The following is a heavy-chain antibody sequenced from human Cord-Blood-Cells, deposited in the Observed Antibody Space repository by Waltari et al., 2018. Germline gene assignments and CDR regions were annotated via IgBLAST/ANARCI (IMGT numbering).Heavy chain of an antibody. J-gene: IGHJ4*02. D-gene: IGHD6-13*01. CDR1: GGTFRSYA. CDR2: IIPIFGTA. V-gene: IGHV1-69*06. CDR3: ARWGVAAAGTLEGFDY. Sequence: QVQLVQSGAEVKKPGSSVKVSCKASGGTFRSYAFCWVRQAPGQGLEWTGGIIPIFGTANYAQKFQGRVTITADKSTSTAYMELSSLRSEDTAVYYCARWGVAAAGTLEGFDYWGQGTLVTVSS.